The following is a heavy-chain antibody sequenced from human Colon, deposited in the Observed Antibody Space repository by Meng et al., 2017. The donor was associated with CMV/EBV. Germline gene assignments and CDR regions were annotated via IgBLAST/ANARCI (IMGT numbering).Heavy chain of an antibody. CDR2: MSWNSGTI. D-gene: IGHD2/OR15-2a*01. CDR1: GFSFGDYA. Sequence: GGSLRLSCEASGFSFGDYAMHWVRQAPGKGLEWVSGMSWNSGTIGYADSVKGRFTISRDNAKNSVHLQMNSLRAEDTALYFCAKDRDCTSNSCPNYDMDVWGQGTTVTVSS. CDR3: AKDRDCTSNSCPNYDMDV. V-gene: IGHV3-9*01. J-gene: IGHJ6*02.